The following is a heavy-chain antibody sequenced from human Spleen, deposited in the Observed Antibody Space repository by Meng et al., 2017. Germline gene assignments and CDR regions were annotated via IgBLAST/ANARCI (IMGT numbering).Heavy chain of an antibody. CDR1: ITFSIYE. V-gene: IGHV4-39*06. J-gene: IGHJ4*02. D-gene: IGHD2/OR15-2a*01. CDR2: IHHSGST. Sequence: ITFSIYEVSWVRQAPGKGLEGIGGIHHSGSTYYIPSLKSRVTISVDTSKNQFPLRLSSVTAADAAVYYCAREGIRPLDYWGQGTQVTVSS. CDR3: AREGIRPLDY.